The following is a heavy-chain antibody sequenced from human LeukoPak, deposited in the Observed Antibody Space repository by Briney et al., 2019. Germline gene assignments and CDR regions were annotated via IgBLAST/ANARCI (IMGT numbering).Heavy chain of an antibody. CDR2: ISGSGGTT. CDR1: GFTFSNYA. Sequence: GGSLRLSCAASGFTFSNYAVSWVRQAPGKGLEWVSSISGSGGTTYNAHSVKGRFTISRDNSKNTLYLQMNSLRAEDTAVYYCAKFEGGSGYDFYYGMDVWGQGTTVTVSS. D-gene: IGHD5-12*01. CDR3: AKFEGGSGYDFYYGMDV. V-gene: IGHV3-23*01. J-gene: IGHJ6*02.